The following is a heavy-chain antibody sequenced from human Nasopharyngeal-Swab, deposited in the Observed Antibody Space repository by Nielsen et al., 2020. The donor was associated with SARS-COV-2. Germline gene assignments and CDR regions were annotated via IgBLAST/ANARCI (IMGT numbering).Heavy chain of an antibody. CDR2: ISFGGAST. J-gene: IGHJ4*02. V-gene: IGHV3-23*01. CDR3: AKLGGGVGY. D-gene: IGHD3-16*01. CDR1: GFTFNNYN. Sequence: GESLKISCAASGFTFNNYNFNWVRQAPGKGLEWVSGISFGGASTYYADSVKGRFTVSRDNSKNTLYLQMNRLRDEDTAKYYCAKLGGGVGYWGQGTLLTVSS.